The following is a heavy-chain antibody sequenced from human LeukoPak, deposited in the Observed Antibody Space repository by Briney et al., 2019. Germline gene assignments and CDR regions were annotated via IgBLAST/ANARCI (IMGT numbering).Heavy chain of an antibody. Sequence: GGSMRLSCAASGFTFSSYEMNWSRQAPGKGLEWVSYISSSGSTIYYADSVKGRFTISRDNAKNSLYLQMNSLRAEDTAVYYCAELGITMIGGVWGKGTTVTISS. CDR1: GFTFSSYE. CDR2: ISSSGSTI. D-gene: IGHD3-10*02. V-gene: IGHV3-48*03. CDR3: AELGITMIGGV. J-gene: IGHJ6*04.